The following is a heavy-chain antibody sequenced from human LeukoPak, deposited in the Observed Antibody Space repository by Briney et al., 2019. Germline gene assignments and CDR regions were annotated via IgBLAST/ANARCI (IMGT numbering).Heavy chain of an antibody. Sequence: GESLRLSCAASGFTFSNYWMHWVRQAPGKGLVWVSRIKSDGTSINYADSVKGRFTISRDNAKNRLFLQMNSLRAEDTAVYFCARGHCSGGRCHSVGYYGMDVWGQGTTVTVSS. CDR1: GFTFSNYW. V-gene: IGHV3-74*01. CDR3: ARGHCSGGRCHSVGYYGMDV. CDR2: IKSDGTSI. J-gene: IGHJ6*02. D-gene: IGHD2-15*01.